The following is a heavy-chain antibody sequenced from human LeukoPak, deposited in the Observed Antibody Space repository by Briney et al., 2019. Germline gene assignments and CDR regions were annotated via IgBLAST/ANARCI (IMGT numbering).Heavy chain of an antibody. D-gene: IGHD2-15*01. CDR2: IYYSGST. V-gene: IGHV4-39*01. J-gene: IGHJ4*02. Sequence: SETLSLTCTVSGGSISSSSYYWGWIRQPPGKGLEWIGGIYYSGSTYYNPSLKSRVPISVDTSKNQFSLKLSSVTAADTAVYYCARQKSGGSCYSDYWGQGTLVTVSS. CDR3: ARQKSGGSCYSDY. CDR1: GGSISSSSYY.